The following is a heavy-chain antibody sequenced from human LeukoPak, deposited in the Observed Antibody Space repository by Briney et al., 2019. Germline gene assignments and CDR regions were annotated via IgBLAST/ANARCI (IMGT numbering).Heavy chain of an antibody. Sequence: PSETLSLTCTVSGGSISSSGYYWDWIRQPPGKGLEWIGAIYYSGNTNYNPSLKSRVTISVDTSKNQFSLKLSSVTAADTAVYYCARHRIPAALASAFDYWGQGTLVTVSS. CDR1: GGSISSSGYY. D-gene: IGHD2-2*01. CDR3: ARHRIPAALASAFDY. CDR2: IYYSGNT. V-gene: IGHV4-39*01. J-gene: IGHJ4*02.